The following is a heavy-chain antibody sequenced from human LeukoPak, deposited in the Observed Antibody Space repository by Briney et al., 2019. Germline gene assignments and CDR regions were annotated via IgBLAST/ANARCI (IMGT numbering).Heavy chain of an antibody. J-gene: IGHJ4*02. D-gene: IGHD3-22*01. CDR3: AREYCSDSSGSDY. CDR2: INQDGSEK. Sequence: AGGSLRLSCAASGFTFSSYWMSWVRQAPGKGLEWVANINQDGSEKYSVDSVKGRFTISRDNAKNSLYLQMNSLRAEDTAVYYCAREYCSDSSGSDYWGQGTLVTVSS. V-gene: IGHV3-7*05. CDR1: GFTFSSYW.